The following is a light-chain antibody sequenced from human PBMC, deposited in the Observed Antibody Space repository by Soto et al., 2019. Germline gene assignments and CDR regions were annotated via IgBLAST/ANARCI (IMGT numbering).Light chain of an antibody. CDR1: SNDVGGYNY. CDR3: NSYTSSSTWV. V-gene: IGLV2-14*01. Sequence: QPVLTQPASVSGSPGQSITISCTGTSNDVGGYNYVSWYQQHPGKAPKLMIYEVSNRPSGVSNRFSGSKSGNTASLTISGLQAEDEADYYCNSYTSSSTWVFGGGTKLTVL. J-gene: IGLJ3*02. CDR2: EVS.